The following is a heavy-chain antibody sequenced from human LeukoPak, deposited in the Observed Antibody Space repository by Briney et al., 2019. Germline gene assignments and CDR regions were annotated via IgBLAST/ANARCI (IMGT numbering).Heavy chain of an antibody. CDR1: GYTFTDYH. V-gene: IGHV1-2*02. J-gene: IGHJ4*02. CDR2: VNPNTGDT. Sequence: ASVKVSCKASGYTFTDYHIHWVRQAPGQGLEWVGWVNPNTGDTNYAQKFQGRVTMTRDTSISTAYMELSRLRSDDTAVYYSAKIDISGLYYFDYWGQGTLVTVSS. CDR3: AKIDISGLYYFDY. D-gene: IGHD6-19*01.